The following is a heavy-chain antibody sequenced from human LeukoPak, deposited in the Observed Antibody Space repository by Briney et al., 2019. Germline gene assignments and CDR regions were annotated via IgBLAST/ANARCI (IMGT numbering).Heavy chain of an antibody. V-gene: IGHV3-30*04. D-gene: IGHD6-13*01. CDR1: GFTFSSYA. CDR2: ISYDGSNK. Sequence: PGGSLRLSCAASGFTFSSYAMHWVRQAPGKGLEWVAVISYDGSNKYYADSVKGRFTISRDNSKNTLYLQMNSLRAEDTAVYYCARVHVAAAGTYGYYYYMDVWGKGTTVTVSS. CDR3: ARVHVAAAGTYGYYYYMDV. J-gene: IGHJ6*03.